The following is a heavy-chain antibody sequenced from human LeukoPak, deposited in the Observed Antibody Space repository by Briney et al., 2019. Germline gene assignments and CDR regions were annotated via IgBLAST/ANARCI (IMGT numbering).Heavy chain of an antibody. CDR2: IKQDGSEK. Sequence: GGSLRLSCAASVFTFSSYWMSWVRQAPGKGLEWVANIKQDGSEKYYVDSVKGRFTISRDKAKNTLCLQMNSRRAEDTAVYYCARSGWWMATNFDYWGQETLVTVSS. D-gene: IGHD5-24*01. V-gene: IGHV3-7*01. CDR1: VFTFSSYW. CDR3: ARSGWWMATNFDY. J-gene: IGHJ4*02.